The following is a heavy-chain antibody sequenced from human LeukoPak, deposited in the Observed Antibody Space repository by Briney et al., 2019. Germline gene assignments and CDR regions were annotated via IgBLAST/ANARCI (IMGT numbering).Heavy chain of an antibody. CDR2: ISAYNGNT. CDR1: GYTFTNYG. Sequence: ASVKVSCKASGYTFTNYGINWVRQAPGQGLEWMGWISAYNGNTNFAQKFQGRVTLTTDTSTSTAYMELRSLRSDDTAVYYCARRPSTVATRQDYWGQGTLVTVSS. J-gene: IGHJ4*02. V-gene: IGHV1-18*01. CDR3: ARRPSTVATRQDY. D-gene: IGHD6-6*01.